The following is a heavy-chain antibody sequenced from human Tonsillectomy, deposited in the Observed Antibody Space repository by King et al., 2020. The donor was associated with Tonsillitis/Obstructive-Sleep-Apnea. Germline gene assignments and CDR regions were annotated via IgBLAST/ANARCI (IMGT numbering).Heavy chain of an antibody. Sequence: ITLKESGPTLVKPTQTLTLTCTFSGFSLSTSGVGVGWIRQPPGKALEWLALIYWDDDKRYSPSLKSRLTITKDTSKNQVVLTMTNMDPVDTATYYYAHLVTPGDYFDYWGQGTLVTVSS. CDR3: AHLVTPGDYFDY. CDR2: IYWDDDK. CDR1: GFSLSTSGVG. J-gene: IGHJ4*02. V-gene: IGHV2-5*02. D-gene: IGHD3-16*02.